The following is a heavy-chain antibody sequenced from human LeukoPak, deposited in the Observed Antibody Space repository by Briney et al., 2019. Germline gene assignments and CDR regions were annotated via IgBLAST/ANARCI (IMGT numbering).Heavy chain of an antibody. V-gene: IGHV1-18*01. CDR1: GYTFTSYG. Sequence: GASVKVSCKASGYTFTSYGISWVRQAPGQGLEWMGWISAYNGNTNYARKLQGRVTMTTDTSTSTAYMELRSLRSDDTAVYYCARGSSGYPTGLHYYFDYWGQGTLVTVSS. CDR3: ARGSSGYPTGLHYYFDY. J-gene: IGHJ4*02. CDR2: ISAYNGNT. D-gene: IGHD3-22*01.